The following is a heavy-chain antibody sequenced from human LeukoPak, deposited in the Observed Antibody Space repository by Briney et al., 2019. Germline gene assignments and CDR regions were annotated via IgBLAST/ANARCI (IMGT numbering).Heavy chain of an antibody. CDR3: GIHEWSGIGVVPAELDY. CDR1: GGSISSSSYY. Sequence: PSETLSLTCTVSGGSISSSSYYWGWIRQPPGKGLEWIGSIYYSGSTYYNPSLKSRVTISVDTSKNRFSLKLSSVTAADTAVYYCGIHEWSGIGVVPAELDYWGQGTLVTVSS. J-gene: IGHJ4*02. CDR2: IYYSGST. V-gene: IGHV4-39*01. D-gene: IGHD2-2*01.